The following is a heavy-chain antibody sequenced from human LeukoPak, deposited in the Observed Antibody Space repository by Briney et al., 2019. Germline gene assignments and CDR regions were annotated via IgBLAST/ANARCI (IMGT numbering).Heavy chain of an antibody. Sequence: ASVKVSCKASGYAFTSYDINWVRQATGQGLEWMGWMNPNSGNTGYAQKFQGRVTITRNTSISPAYMEMSSLRSEDTAVYYCARGGQQLGDYYYYMDVWGKGTTVTVSS. CDR2: MNPNSGNT. D-gene: IGHD6-13*01. CDR3: ARGGQQLGDYYYYMDV. CDR1: GYAFTSYD. J-gene: IGHJ6*03. V-gene: IGHV1-8*03.